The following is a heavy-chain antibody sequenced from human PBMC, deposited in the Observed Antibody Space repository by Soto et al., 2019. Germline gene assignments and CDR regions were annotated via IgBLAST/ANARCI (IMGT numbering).Heavy chain of an antibody. CDR3: STGIATAVHYFDY. V-gene: IGHV3-15*01. Sequence: PGGSLRLSCAASGFTFNNAWMSWVRQTPGKGLEWVGRIKSKTDGGTTDYAAPVKGRFTISRDDSKNTLYLQMNSLKTEDTAMYYCSTGIATAVHYFDYWGQGTLVTVSS. CDR1: GFTFNNAW. D-gene: IGHD6-13*01. J-gene: IGHJ4*02. CDR2: IKSKTDGGTT.